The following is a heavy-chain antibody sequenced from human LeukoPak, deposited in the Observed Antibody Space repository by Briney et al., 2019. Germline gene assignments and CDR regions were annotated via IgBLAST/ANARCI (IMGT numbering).Heavy chain of an antibody. V-gene: IGHV3-48*01. J-gene: IGHJ4*02. Sequence: SXXLSCAASXXXXSSXSMNXVXQXPGXGXXWXSYITNSGNSKSYADSVKGRFTISRDNTKNSLYLQMNGLRAEDTAVYYCARTRSSGYLTFDYWGQGILVTVSS. D-gene: IGHD3-22*01. CDR3: ARTRSSGYLTFDY. CDR2: ITNSGNSK. CDR1: XXXXSSXS.